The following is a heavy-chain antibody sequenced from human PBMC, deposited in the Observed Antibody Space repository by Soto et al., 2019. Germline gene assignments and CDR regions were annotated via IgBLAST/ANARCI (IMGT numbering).Heavy chain of an antibody. Sequence: GGSLRLSCAASGFTFSSYGMHWVRQAPGKGLEWVAVISYDGSNKYYADSVKGRFTISRDNSKNTLYLQMNSLRAEETAVYYCAKESLRFRKHYGMDVWGQGTTVTVSS. J-gene: IGHJ6*02. D-gene: IGHD3-3*01. CDR3: AKESLRFRKHYGMDV. CDR1: GFTFSSYG. V-gene: IGHV3-30*18. CDR2: ISYDGSNK.